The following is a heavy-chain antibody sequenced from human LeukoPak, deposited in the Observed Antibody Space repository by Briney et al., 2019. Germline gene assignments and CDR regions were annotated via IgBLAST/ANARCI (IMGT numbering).Heavy chain of an antibody. J-gene: IGHJ5*02. CDR1: GFXFSSYW. D-gene: IGHD2-2*01. Sequence: GGSLRLSCGASGFXFSSYWMSWVRQAPGKGLEWVANIKQDGSEKYYVDSVKGRFTISRDNAKNSLYLQMNSLRAEDTAVYYCARDLPAGDWFDPWGQGTLVTVSS. V-gene: IGHV3-7*05. CDR2: IKQDGSEK. CDR3: ARDLPAGDWFDP.